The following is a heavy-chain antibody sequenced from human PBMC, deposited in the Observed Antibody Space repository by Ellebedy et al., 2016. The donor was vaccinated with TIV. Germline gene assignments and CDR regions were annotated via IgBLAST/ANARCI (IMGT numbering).Heavy chain of an antibody. V-gene: IGHV3-66*01. CDR1: GFTVSDYF. J-gene: IGHJ5*02. CDR2: IYKDGGT. D-gene: IGHD4-17*01. Sequence: EGSLRLSCAASGFTVSDYFMSWVRQAPGKGLEWVSIIYKDGGTNYTDSVEGRFTISRDNAKNSLFLQMNSLRVEDTAVYYCARRASYGDYAVQVNPWFDPWGQGTLVTVSS. CDR3: ARRASYGDYAVQVNPWFDP.